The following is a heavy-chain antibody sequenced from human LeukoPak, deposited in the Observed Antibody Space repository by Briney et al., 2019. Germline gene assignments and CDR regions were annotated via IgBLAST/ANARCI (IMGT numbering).Heavy chain of an antibody. J-gene: IGHJ4*02. CDR2: ISGSGDNT. D-gene: IGHD1-26*01. V-gene: IGHV3-23*01. CDR1: GFTFSSYA. CDR3: AKELESWEIFEY. Sequence: PGGSLRLSCAASGFTFSSYAMSWVRQAPGKGLEWVSGISGSGDNTYYADSVKGRFTISRDNSKNTLYVQVNSLGTEDTAAYYCAKELESWEIFEYWGQGTLVTVSS.